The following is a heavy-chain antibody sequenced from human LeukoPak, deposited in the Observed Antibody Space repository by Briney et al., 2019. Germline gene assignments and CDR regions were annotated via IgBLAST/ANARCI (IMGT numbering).Heavy chain of an antibody. V-gene: IGHV1-18*01. D-gene: IGHD1-1*01. CDR2: ISSYNGNT. J-gene: IGHJ6*03. CDR3: ARGTISGADYYYMDV. CDR1: AYSFTSYG. Sequence: GASVKVSCKASAYSFTSYGMSWVRQAPGQGLEWMGCISSYNGNTKYAQKFQGRVTMTTDTSTSTAYMELRSLTSDDTAVYYCARGTISGADYYYMDVWGKGTTVTVSS.